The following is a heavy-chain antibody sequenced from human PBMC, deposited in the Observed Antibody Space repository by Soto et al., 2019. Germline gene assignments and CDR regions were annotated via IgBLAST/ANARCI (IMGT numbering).Heavy chain of an antibody. CDR2: INQDESEK. V-gene: IGHV3-7*01. CDR3: ARTSDCSSTSCYPDRAFDY. Sequence: QTAGSMRLSCAASGFTFSGFWMSWVRKAPGKGLGWVANINQDESEKSYVDSVRGRFTISRDNAKNSLYLQMNTVRAEDTAVYYCARTSDCSSTSCYPDRAFDYWGQGTVVTVSS. CDR1: GFTFSGFW. D-gene: IGHD2-2*01. J-gene: IGHJ4*02.